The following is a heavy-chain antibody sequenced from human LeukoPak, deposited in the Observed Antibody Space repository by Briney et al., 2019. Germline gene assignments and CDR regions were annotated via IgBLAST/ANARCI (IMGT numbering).Heavy chain of an antibody. CDR3: AAGGTSAP. CDR2: ISPGDSGI. CDR1: GYSFTNFW. J-gene: IGHJ5*02. Sequence: PGESLKISCKGSGYSFTNFWIGWVRQMPGKGLEWMGVISPGDSGIRYSPSFQGQLTISVDKSISTAYLQWSSLKASDSAMYYCAAGGTSAPWGQGTPVTVSS. V-gene: IGHV5-51*01. D-gene: IGHD1/OR15-1a*01.